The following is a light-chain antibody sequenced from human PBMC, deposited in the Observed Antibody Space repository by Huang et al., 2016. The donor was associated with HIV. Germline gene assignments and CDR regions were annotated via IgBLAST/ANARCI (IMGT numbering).Light chain of an antibody. CDR1: QDISNH. Sequence: DIQMTQSPSAMSASVGDRVTITCRASQDISNHLAWFQQKPGKVPKCLIYGTSSLQSGVPSRFSGSGSGTDFTLTISSLQPEDFATYYCLQHKSYRLTFGPGTKVEFK. V-gene: IGKV1-17*03. CDR3: LQHKSYRLT. J-gene: IGKJ3*01. CDR2: GTS.